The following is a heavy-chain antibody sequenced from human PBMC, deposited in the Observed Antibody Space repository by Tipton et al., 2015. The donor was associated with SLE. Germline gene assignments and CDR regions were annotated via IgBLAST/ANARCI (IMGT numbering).Heavy chain of an antibody. Sequence: TLSLTCTVSGGSISSGGYYWSWIRQHPGKGLEWIGYIYYSGSTYYNPSLKSRVTISVDTSKNQFSLKLSSVTAADTAVYYCARQPFATRSGFDVWGQGTMVTVSS. CDR1: GGSISSGGYY. D-gene: IGHD6-25*01. J-gene: IGHJ3*01. CDR3: ARQPFATRSGFDV. CDR2: IYYSGST. V-gene: IGHV4-31*03.